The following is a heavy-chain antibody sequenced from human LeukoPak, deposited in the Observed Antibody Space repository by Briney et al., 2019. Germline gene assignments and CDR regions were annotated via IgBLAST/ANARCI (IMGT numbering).Heavy chain of an antibody. CDR2: INPNSGGT. CDR3: ARSIAARPTDFDY. J-gene: IGHJ4*02. V-gene: IGHV1-2*02. CDR1: GYTFTGYY. Sequence: ASLKVSCKASGYTFTGYYMHLVRQAPGQGLEWRGWINPNSGGTNYAQKFQGRVTMTRDTSISTAYMELSRLRSDDTAVYYCARSIAARPTDFDYWGKGNLVTVSS. D-gene: IGHD6-6*01.